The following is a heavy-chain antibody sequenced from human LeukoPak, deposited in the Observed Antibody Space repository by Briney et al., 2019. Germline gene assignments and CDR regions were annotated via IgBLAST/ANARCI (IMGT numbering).Heavy chain of an antibody. J-gene: IGHJ4*02. CDR3: ARGLGSSSWYEY. Sequence: GGSLRLSCAASGFTVSSNYMSWVRQAPGKGLEWVSVIYSGGSTYYADSVKGRFTISGDNSKNTLYLQMNSLRAEDTAVYYCARGLGSSSWYEYWGQGTLVTVSS. D-gene: IGHD6-13*01. V-gene: IGHV3-53*01. CDR2: IYSGGST. CDR1: GFTVSSNY.